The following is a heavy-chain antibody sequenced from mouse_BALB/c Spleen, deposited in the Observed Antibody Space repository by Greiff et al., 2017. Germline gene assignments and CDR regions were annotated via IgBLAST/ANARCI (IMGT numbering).Heavy chain of an antibody. CDR1: GFNIKDTY. CDR3: ARGDDYDLGY. V-gene: IGHV14-3*02. D-gene: IGHD2-4*01. CDR2: IDPANGNT. Sequence: VQLQQSGAELVKPGASVKLSRTASGFNIKDTYMHWVKQRPEQGLEWIGRIDPANGNTKYDPKFQGKATITADTSSNTAYLQLSSLTSEDTAVYYCARGDDYDLGYWGQGTTLTVSS. J-gene: IGHJ2*01.